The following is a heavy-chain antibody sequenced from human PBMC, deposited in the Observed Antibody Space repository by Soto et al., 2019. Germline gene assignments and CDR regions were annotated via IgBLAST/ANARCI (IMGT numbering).Heavy chain of an antibody. CDR1: GGSISSSSYY. V-gene: IGHV4-39*01. D-gene: IGHD6-13*01. J-gene: IGHJ4*02. CDR3: ARRATAAAGFNYFDY. CDR2: IYYSGST. Sequence: QLQLQESGPGLVKPSETLSLTCTVSGGSISSSSYYWGWIRQPPGKGLEWIGSIYYSGSTYYNPSLKSRVTIPVDTSKNQFSLKLSSVTAADTAVYYCARRATAAAGFNYFDYWGQGTLVTVSS.